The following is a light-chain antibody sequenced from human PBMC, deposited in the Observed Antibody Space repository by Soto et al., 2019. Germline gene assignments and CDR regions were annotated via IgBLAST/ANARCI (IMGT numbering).Light chain of an antibody. CDR3: QQYGGSPRT. Sequence: EIVMTQSPATLSVSPGEGATLSCRASQSVSSKLAWYQQKPGQAPRLLIYGASTRATGIPARFSGSGSGTEFTLTISSLQSEDSAVYYCQQYGGSPRTFGQGTKVDIK. V-gene: IGKV3-15*01. CDR2: GAS. CDR1: QSVSSK. J-gene: IGKJ1*01.